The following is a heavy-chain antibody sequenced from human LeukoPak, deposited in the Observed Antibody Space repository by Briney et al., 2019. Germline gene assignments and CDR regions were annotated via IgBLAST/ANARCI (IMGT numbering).Heavy chain of an antibody. V-gene: IGHV4-4*07. CDR2: IYHSGST. CDR3: ARDLRGRRYSSGWSFDY. D-gene: IGHD6-19*01. CDR1: GGSISSYY. J-gene: IGHJ4*02. Sequence: SETLSLTCTVSGGSISSYYWSWIRQPAGKGPEWIGSIYHSGSTYYNPSLKSRVTISVDTSKNQFSLKLSSVTAADTAVYYCARDLRGRRYSSGWSFDYWGQGTLVTVSS.